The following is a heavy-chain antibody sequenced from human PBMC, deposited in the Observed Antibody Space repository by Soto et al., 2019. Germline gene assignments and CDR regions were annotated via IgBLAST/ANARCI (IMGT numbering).Heavy chain of an antibody. CDR3: ERDSIAVAGNYYYGMDV. CDR1: GGSISSSNW. V-gene: IGHV4-4*02. D-gene: IGHD6-19*01. CDR2: IYHSGST. Sequence: QVQLQESGPGLVKPSGTLSLTCAVSGGSISSSNWWSWVRQPPGKGLEWIGEIYHSGSTNYKPCLKSRVTISGDKSKNQFSLKLSSVTAADTAVYYCERDSIAVAGNYYYGMDVWCQGTTVTVTS. J-gene: IGHJ6*02.